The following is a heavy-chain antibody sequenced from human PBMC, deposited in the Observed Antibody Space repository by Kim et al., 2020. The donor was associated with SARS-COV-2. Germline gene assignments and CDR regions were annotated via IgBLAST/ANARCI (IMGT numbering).Heavy chain of an antibody. CDR3: TTLYGSGSYEPGMDV. CDR2: IKSKTDGGTT. D-gene: IGHD3-10*01. J-gene: IGHJ6*02. V-gene: IGHV3-15*01. CDR1: GFTFSNAW. Sequence: GGSLRLSCAASGFTFSNAWMSWVRQAPGKGLEWVGRIKSKTDGGTTDYAAPVKGRFTISRDDSKNTLYLQMNSLKTEDTAVYYCTTLYGSGSYEPGMDVWGQGTTVTVSS.